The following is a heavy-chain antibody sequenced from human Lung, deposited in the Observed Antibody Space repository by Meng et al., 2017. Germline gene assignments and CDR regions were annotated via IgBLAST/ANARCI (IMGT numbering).Heavy chain of an antibody. Sequence: QVQLRQWGAGLLKPSETLSLTCVVSGGSFSDYYWSWIRQPPGKGLEWIGEINHSGSTNYNPSLESRATISVDTPQNNLSLKLSSVTAADSAVYYCARGPTTMAHDFDYWGQGTLVTVSS. J-gene: IGHJ4*02. CDR3: ARGPTTMAHDFDY. CDR1: GGSFSDYY. V-gene: IGHV4-34*01. D-gene: IGHD4-11*01. CDR2: INHSGST.